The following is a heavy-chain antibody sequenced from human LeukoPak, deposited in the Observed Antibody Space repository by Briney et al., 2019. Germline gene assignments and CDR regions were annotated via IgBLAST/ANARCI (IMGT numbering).Heavy chain of an antibody. CDR1: GYIFSVYA. V-gene: IGHV7-4-1*02. D-gene: IGHD3-16*02. J-gene: IGHJ4*02. CDR3: ARAYQRLGELSLPDY. CDR2: INTNTGNP. Sequence: ASVKVSCKASGYIFSVYALIWVRQAPGQGLELMGRINTNTGNPTYAQGFTGRFVFSLDTSVSTAYLQISSLKAEDTAVYYCARAYQRLGELSLPDYWGQGTLVTVSS.